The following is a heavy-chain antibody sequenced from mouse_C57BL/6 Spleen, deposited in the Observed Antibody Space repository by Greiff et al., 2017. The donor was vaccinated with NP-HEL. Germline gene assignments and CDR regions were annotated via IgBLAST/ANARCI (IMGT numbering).Heavy chain of an antibody. CDR2: IDPSDSYT. D-gene: IGHD1-1*01. J-gene: IGHJ2*01. CDR1: GYTFTSYW. Sequence: VQLQQPGAELVRPGTSVKLSCKASGYTFTSYWMHWVKQRPGQGLEWIGVIDPSDSYTNYNQKFKGKATLTVDTSSSTAYMQLSSLTSEDSAVYYCAGGSSYHFDYWGQGTTLTVSS. V-gene: IGHV1-59*01. CDR3: AGGSSYHFDY.